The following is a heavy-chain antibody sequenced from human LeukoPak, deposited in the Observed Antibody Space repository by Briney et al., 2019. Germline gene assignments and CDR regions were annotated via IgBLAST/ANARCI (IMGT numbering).Heavy chain of an antibody. J-gene: IGHJ3*02. CDR1: GGSISSYY. CDR2: IYYSGST. Sequence: SETLSLTCTVSGGSISSYYWSWIRQPPGKGLEWIGYIYYSGSTNYNPSLKSRVTISVDTSKNRFSLKLSSVTAADTAVYYCAGAYYYDSSGPPYAFDIWGQGTMVTVSS. CDR3: AGAYYYDSSGPPYAFDI. V-gene: IGHV4-59*01. D-gene: IGHD3-22*01.